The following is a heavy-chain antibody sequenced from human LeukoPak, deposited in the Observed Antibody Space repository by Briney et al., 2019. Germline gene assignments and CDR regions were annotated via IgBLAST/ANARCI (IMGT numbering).Heavy chain of an antibody. CDR2: IYYSGST. CDR1: GGSISSYY. Sequence: SETLSLTCTVSGGSISSYYWSWIRQSPGKGLECIGYIYYSGSTNYNPSLKNRVTISVDTSNNQFSLRLSSVTAADTALYYCARQGMNTATFDYWGQGTLVTVSS. CDR3: ARQGMNTATFDY. V-gene: IGHV4-59*08. J-gene: IGHJ4*02. D-gene: IGHD4-17*01.